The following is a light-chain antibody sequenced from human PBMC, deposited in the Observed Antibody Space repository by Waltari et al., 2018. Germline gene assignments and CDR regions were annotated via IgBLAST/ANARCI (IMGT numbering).Light chain of an antibody. CDR1: QSVSSNY. CDR2: GAS. Sequence: IVLTQSPGTLSLSPGERATLSCRASQSVSSNYLAWYQQKAGQAPRLLIYGASIRATGIPDRFSGSGSGTDFTLTISRLEPEDFAVYYCQQYGSPPNTFGQGTNLEIK. J-gene: IGKJ2*01. CDR3: QQYGSPPNT. V-gene: IGKV3-20*01.